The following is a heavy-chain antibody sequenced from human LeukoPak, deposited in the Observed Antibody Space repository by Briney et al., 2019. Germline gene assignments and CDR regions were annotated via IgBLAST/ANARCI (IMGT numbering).Heavy chain of an antibody. CDR2: ISSSSSYI. CDR1: GFTFSSYS. V-gene: IGHV3-21*01. D-gene: IGHD1-1*01. Sequence: AGGSLRLSCAASGFTFSSYSMSWVRQAPGKGLEWVSSISSSSSYIYYADSVKGRFTISRDNAKNSLYLQMNSLRAEDTAVYYCARDADNAAFDYWGQGTLVTVSS. CDR3: ARDADNAAFDY. J-gene: IGHJ4*02.